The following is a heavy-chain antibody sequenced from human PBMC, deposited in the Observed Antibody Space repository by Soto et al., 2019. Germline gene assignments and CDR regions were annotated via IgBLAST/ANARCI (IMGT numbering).Heavy chain of an antibody. CDR2: IGTRGTTI. CDR1: GFTFSDYF. D-gene: IGHD5-12*01. J-gene: IGHJ4*02. V-gene: IGHV3-11*01. CDR3: ARAGGYDYVAV. Sequence: QVQLVESGGGLVKPGGSLRLSCAASGFTFSDYFMSWIRQAPGKGLEWISYIGTRGTTIYYADSVKGRFTISRDNANNSLYLQMNSLRAEDTAVYYCARAGGYDYVAVWGQGTLVTVSS.